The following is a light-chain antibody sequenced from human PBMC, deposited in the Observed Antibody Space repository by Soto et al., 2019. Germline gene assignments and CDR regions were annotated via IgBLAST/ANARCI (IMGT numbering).Light chain of an antibody. CDR1: QSISSW. J-gene: IGKJ1*01. CDR2: KAS. V-gene: IGKV1-5*03. CDR3: QQYNST. Sequence: DIQMTQSPSTLSASVGDRVTITCRASQSISSWLAWYQQKPGKAPKLLIYKASSLESGVPSRSSGSGSGTEFTLTISSLQPDDFATYYCQQYNSTFGQGTRVEMK.